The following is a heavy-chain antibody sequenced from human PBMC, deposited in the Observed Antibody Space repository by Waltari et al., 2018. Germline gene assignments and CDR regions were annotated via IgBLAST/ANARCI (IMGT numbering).Heavy chain of an antibody. V-gene: IGHV4-59*11. J-gene: IGHJ3*02. CDR1: GDSIRGPY. D-gene: IGHD2-21*01. CDR2: IFNSATT. Sequence: QVQLQESGPGLVEPSETLSLTCTVSGDSIRGPYWRWIRQPPGKGLEWIGYIFNSATTNYNPSLKSRVTISADMSKNQLALRLTSMTAADTAVYYCARGYGAYCGEDCSDPFDIWGRGTMVTVSS. CDR3: ARGYGAYCGEDCSDPFDI.